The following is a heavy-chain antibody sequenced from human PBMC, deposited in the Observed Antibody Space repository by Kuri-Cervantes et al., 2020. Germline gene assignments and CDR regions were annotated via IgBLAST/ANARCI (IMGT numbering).Heavy chain of an antibody. J-gene: IGHJ6*03. V-gene: IGHV3-64*02. CDR1: GFTFTDFA. Sequence: GESLKISCAASGFTFTDFAMHWVRQAPGKGLEYVSAISNNGGGTFYADAVKGRFTMSRDNSKNTVDLQMGSLRVEDTAVYYCARGPGIWAFGYYYYYMDVWGKGTTVTVSS. CDR3: ARGPGIWAFGYYYYYMDV. D-gene: IGHD2/OR15-2a*01. CDR2: ISNNGGGT.